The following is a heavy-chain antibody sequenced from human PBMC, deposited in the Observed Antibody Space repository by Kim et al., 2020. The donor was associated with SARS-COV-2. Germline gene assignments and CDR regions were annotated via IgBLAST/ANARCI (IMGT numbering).Heavy chain of an antibody. J-gene: IGHJ4*02. CDR3: ARATRRYTYGTLDY. Sequence: NPALKGRVTISVDTSKNQFSLKLSSVTAADTAVYYCARATRRYTYGTLDYWGQGTLVTVSS. D-gene: IGHD5-18*01. V-gene: IGHV4-39*01.